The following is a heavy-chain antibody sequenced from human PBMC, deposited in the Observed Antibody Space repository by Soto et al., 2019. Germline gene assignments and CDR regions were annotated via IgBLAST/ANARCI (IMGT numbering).Heavy chain of an antibody. CDR1: GFPFNTYE. D-gene: IGHD1-26*01. V-gene: IGHV3-48*03. Sequence: GGSLRLSCVASGFPFNTYEMNWVRQAPGKGLEWLSFISSGGGTIYYAGSVKGRFTMSRDNAKSSVFLEMTTLRVDDTAMYFCARDPSVGAFDVWGLGTMVTVSS. CDR3: ARDPSVGAFDV. CDR2: ISSGGGTI. J-gene: IGHJ3*01.